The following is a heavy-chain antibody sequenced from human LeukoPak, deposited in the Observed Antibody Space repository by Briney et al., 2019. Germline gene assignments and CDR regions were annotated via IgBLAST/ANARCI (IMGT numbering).Heavy chain of an antibody. V-gene: IGHV3-21*01. J-gene: IGHJ6*02. CDR2: ISSSSSYI. CDR3: AMVVAANPYYYYYGMDV. CDR1: GFTFSTFG. D-gene: IGHD2-15*01. Sequence: GRSLRLSCAASGFTFSTFGMNWVRQAPGKGLEWVSSISSSSSYIYYADSVKGRFTISRDNAKNSLYLQMNSLRAEDTAVYYCAMVVAANPYYYYYGMDVWGQGTTVTVSS.